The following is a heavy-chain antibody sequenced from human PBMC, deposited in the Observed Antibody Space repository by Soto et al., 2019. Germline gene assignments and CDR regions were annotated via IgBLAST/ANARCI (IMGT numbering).Heavy chain of an antibody. D-gene: IGHD2-2*01. V-gene: IGHV1-69*06. CDR1: GDTLSNYD. CDR3: ARESHDVSVVPVTVLGPYNWFDP. CDR2: TLPVFGKS. Sequence: SVKVSCKASGDTLSNYDISWVRQAPGQGLEWMGGTLPVFGKSTYAQNFQGRVTITADTSSNTAYLELSSLTSEDTAIYYCARESHDVSVVPVTVLGPYNWFDPWGQGTLFTVSS. J-gene: IGHJ5*02.